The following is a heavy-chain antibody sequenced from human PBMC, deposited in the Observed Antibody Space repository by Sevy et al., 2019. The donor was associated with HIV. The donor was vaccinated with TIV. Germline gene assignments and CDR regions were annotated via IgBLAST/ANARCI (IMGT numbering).Heavy chain of an antibody. CDR3: ARAGGTGITMVRESGYYYGMDV. CDR2: IWYDGSNK. D-gene: IGHD3-10*01. Sequence: GGSLRLSCAASGFTFSSYGMHWVRQAPGKGLEWVAVIWYDGSNKYYADSMKGRFTISRDNSKNTLYLQMNSLRAEDTAVYYCARAGGTGITMVRESGYYYGMDVWGQGTTVTVSS. CDR1: GFTFSSYG. J-gene: IGHJ6*02. V-gene: IGHV3-33*01.